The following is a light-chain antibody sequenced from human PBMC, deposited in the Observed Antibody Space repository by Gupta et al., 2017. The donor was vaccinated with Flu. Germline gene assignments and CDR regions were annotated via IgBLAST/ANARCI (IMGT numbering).Light chain of an antibody. Sequence: PPSLSTSVGDRVAITCRASQSISTYLIWYHQKPGKAPKLLIFRASSLQGGVPSRFSGSGSGTDFTLTISSLQPEDFGTYYCQQTYSSPWTFGQGTKVEIK. CDR3: QQTYSSPWT. J-gene: IGKJ1*01. V-gene: IGKV1-39*01. CDR2: RAS. CDR1: QSISTY.